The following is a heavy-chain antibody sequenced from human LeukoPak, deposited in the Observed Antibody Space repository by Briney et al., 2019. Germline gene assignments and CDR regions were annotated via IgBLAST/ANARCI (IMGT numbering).Heavy chain of an antibody. D-gene: IGHD3-3*01. CDR3: ARQKTIFGVVIYYFDY. CDR2: IYYSGST. V-gene: IGHV4-30-4*08. CDR1: GGSISSGDYY. J-gene: IGHJ4*02. Sequence: PSETLSLTCTVSGGSISSGDYYWSWIRQPPGKGLEWIGYIYYSGSTYYNPSLKSRVTISVDTSKNQFSLKLSSVTAADTAAYYCARQKTIFGVVIYYFDYWGQGTLVTVSS.